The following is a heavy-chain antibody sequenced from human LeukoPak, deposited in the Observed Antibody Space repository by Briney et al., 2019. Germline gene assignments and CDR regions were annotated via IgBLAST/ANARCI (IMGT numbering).Heavy chain of an antibody. V-gene: IGHV3-21*01. D-gene: IGHD3-10*01. Sequence: GGSLRLSCAASGFTFSTYTTNWVRQAPGRGLEWVSSINSYNNDIYYADSVNGRFTISRDNAKNSLYLQMNSLRAEDTAVYYCAREGTYYYGSGKNPFDYWGQGTLVTVSS. CDR1: GFTFSTYT. J-gene: IGHJ4*02. CDR3: AREGTYYYGSGKNPFDY. CDR2: INSYNNDI.